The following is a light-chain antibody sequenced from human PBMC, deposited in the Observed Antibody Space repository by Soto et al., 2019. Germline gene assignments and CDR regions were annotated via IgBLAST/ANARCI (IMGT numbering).Light chain of an antibody. V-gene: IGLV2-8*01. CDR1: SSDVGGYNY. Sequence: QSALTQPASVSGSPGQSITISCTGTSSDVGGYNYVSWYQQHPGKAPKLIIYEVSKRPSGVPARFSGSRSGNTASLTVSGLQADDEAHYYCSSYAGSNNFVFGTGTKVTGL. CDR2: EVS. J-gene: IGLJ1*01. CDR3: SSYAGSNNFV.